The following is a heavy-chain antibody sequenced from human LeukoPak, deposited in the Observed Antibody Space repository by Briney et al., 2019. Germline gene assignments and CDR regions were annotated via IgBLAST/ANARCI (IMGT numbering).Heavy chain of an antibody. Sequence: PGGSLRLSCEASTFTFGTYWMHWVRQAPGKGLVWVSYINGDGSTTNYADSVKGRFTISRDNSNNTLYLQMSSLRAEDTALYSCAKGSYSSGWYGSNFDSWGQGTLVTVSS. CDR1: TFTFGTYW. CDR2: INGDGSTT. CDR3: AKGSYSSGWYGSNFDS. V-gene: IGHV3-74*01. J-gene: IGHJ4*02. D-gene: IGHD6-19*01.